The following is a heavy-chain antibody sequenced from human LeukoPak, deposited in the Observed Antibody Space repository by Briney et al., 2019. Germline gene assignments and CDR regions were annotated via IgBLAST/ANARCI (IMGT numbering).Heavy chain of an antibody. J-gene: IGHJ5*02. V-gene: IGHV1-8*02. CDR1: GYTFTSYG. Sequence: ASVKVSCKASGYTFTSYGISWVRQAPGQGLEWMGWMNPSSGNTGYAQKFPGRVTMTRNTSIDTAYMELSSLRSEDTAVYYCARLTMGNRNWFDPWGQGTLVTVSS. CDR2: MNPSSGNT. D-gene: IGHD3-3*01. CDR3: ARLTMGNRNWFDP.